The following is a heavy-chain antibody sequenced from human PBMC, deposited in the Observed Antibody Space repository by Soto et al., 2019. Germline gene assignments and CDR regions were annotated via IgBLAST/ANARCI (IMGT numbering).Heavy chain of an antibody. Sequence: ASVKVSCKASGYTFTSYAMHWVRQAPGQGLEWMGWINAGNGNTKYSQKFQGRVTITRDTSASTAYMELSSLRSEDTAVYYCARGSFHYDFWSGYPPPYYFDYWGQGTLVTV. CDR2: INAGNGNT. CDR1: GYTFTSYA. CDR3: ARGSFHYDFWSGYPPPYYFDY. D-gene: IGHD3-3*01. J-gene: IGHJ4*02. V-gene: IGHV1-3*01.